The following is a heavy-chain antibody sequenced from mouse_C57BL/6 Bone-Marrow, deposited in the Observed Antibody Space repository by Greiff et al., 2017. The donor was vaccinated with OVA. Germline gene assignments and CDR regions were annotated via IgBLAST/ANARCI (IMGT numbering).Heavy chain of an antibody. CDR1: GYTFTEYT. D-gene: IGHD4-1*01. V-gene: IGHV1-62-2*01. CDR2: FYPGSGSI. J-gene: IGHJ3*01. CDR3: ARHEDWDVRFAY. Sequence: VKLQESGAELVKPGASVKLSCKASGYTFTEYTIHWVKQRSGQGLEWIGWFYPGSGSIKYNEKFKDKATLTADKSSSTVYMELSRLTSEDSAVYFGARHEDWDVRFAYWGQGTLVTVSA.